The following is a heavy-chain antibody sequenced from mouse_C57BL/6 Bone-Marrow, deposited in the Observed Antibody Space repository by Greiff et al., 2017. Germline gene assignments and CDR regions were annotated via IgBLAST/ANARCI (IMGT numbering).Heavy chain of an antibody. CDR1: GFTFTDYY. D-gene: IGHD2-4*01. V-gene: IGHV7-3*01. Sequence: EVQLQQSGGGLVQPGGSLSLSCAASGFTFTDYYMSWVRQPPGKALEWLGFIRNKANGYTTEYSASVKGRFTISRDNSQSILYLQMNALRAEDSATYYCARYNDYDYWGQGTLVTVAA. J-gene: IGHJ3*01. CDR3: ARYNDYDY. CDR2: IRNKANGYTT.